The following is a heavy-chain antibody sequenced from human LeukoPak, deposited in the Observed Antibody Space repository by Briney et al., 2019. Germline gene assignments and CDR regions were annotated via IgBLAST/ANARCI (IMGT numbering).Heavy chain of an antibody. D-gene: IGHD6-13*01. CDR1: GFTVNSNY. J-gene: IGHJ4*02. V-gene: IGHV3-66*01. Sequence: GGSLRLSCAASGFTVNSNYMSWVRQAPGKGLEWVSVIYSGGSTYYADSVKGRFTISRDNSKNTLYLQMNSLRAEDTAVYYCARGIASSYRLGYWGQGTLVTVSS. CDR3: ARGIASSYRLGY. CDR2: IYSGGST.